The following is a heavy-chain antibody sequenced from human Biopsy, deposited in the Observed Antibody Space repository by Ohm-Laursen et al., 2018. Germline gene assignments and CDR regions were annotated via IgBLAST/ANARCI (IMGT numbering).Heavy chain of an antibody. V-gene: IGHV1-2*02. J-gene: IGHJ4*02. D-gene: IGHD3-10*01. CDR2: ISPKSGGT. CDR3: ARDPRYGYGSYFDY. CDR1: GFSFTGYY. Sequence: ASVKVSCKASGFSFTGYYIHWVRQAPGQGLEWMGWISPKSGGTNYAQKFQGNITMTKNTSMSTAYMEMSRLRSDDTAVYYCARDPRYGYGSYFDYWGQGSLVTVSS.